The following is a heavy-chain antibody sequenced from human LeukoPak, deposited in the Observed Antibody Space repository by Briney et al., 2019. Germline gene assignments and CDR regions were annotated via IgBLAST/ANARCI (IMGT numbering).Heavy chain of an antibody. CDR3: ARFVSRRIAAAGVWFDP. Sequence: SETLSLTCSVSGGSIATGGYYWSWVRQLPGKGLECIGSIYYSGSTYYNPSLKSRLTVSIDASQNQFSLRLNSVTAADTAVYYCARFVSRRIAAAGVWFDPWGQGTLVTVS. J-gene: IGHJ5*02. D-gene: IGHD6-13*01. CDR1: GGSIATGGYY. V-gene: IGHV4-31*03. CDR2: IYYSGST.